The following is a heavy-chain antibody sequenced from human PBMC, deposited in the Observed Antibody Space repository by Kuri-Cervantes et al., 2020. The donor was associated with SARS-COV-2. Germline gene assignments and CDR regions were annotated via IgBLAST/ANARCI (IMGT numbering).Heavy chain of an antibody. CDR2: IYYSGST. V-gene: IGHV4-59*11. Sequence: GSLRLSCTVSGGSISSHYWSWIRQPPGKGLEWIGYIYYSGSTNYNPSLKSRVTISVDTSKNQFSLKLSSVTAADTAVYYCARDGGRYDILTGSWFDPWGQGTLVTVSS. J-gene: IGHJ5*02. CDR1: GGSISSHY. D-gene: IGHD3-9*01. CDR3: ARDGGRYDILTGSWFDP.